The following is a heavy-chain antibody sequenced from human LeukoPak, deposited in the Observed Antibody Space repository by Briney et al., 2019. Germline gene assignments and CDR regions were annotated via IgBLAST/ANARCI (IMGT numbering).Heavy chain of an antibody. CDR3: ARGSRQLAQYGAYYFDY. CDR2: IYTSGST. J-gene: IGHJ4*02. CDR1: GGSISSGSYY. Sequence: SQTLSLTCTVSGGSISSGSYYWSWIRQPAGKGLEWIGRIYTSGSTNYNPSLKSRVTISVDTSKNQFSLKLSSVTAADTAVYYCARGSRQLAQYGAYYFDYWGQGTLVTVSS. D-gene: IGHD6-6*01. V-gene: IGHV4-61*02.